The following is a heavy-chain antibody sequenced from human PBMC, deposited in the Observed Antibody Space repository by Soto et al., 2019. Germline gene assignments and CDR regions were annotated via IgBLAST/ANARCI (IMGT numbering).Heavy chain of an antibody. Sequence: XTLSLPCTVSGGSLSSSSYYWGWSRQPPGKGLEWIGSIYYSGRTYYNQSLKSRVTISVETSKNQFSLKLSSVTAADTAVYYCAIYVDTATFDYWGQGTLGPVSS. J-gene: IGHJ4*02. D-gene: IGHD5-18*01. CDR1: GGSLSSSSYY. CDR2: IYYSGRT. CDR3: AIYVDTATFDY. V-gene: IGHV4-39*01.